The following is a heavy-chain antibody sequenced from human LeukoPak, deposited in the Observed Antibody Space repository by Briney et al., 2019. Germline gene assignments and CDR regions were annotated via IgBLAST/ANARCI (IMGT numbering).Heavy chain of an antibody. Sequence: QPGGSLRLSCAASGFTFSSYVMSWVRQAPGKGLEWVSSISNSGGSTYYADSVKGRFTISRDNSKNTLYLQMNSLRAEDTAVYYCAKGPTSIWGSYRFDYWGQGTLVTVSS. J-gene: IGHJ4*02. CDR1: GFTFSSYV. CDR2: ISNSGGST. CDR3: AKGPTSIWGSYRFDY. V-gene: IGHV3-23*01. D-gene: IGHD3-16*02.